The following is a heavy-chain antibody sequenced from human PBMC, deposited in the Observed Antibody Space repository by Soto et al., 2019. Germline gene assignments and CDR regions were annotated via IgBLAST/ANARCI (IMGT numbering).Heavy chain of an antibody. CDR3: ATLPPRIVVVVLPIPS. V-gene: IGHV4-4*02. CDR1: GGSISSTNR. CDR2: VYHTGST. J-gene: IGHJ4*02. Sequence: SETLSLTCVVSGGSISSTNRWTWVRQTPGKGLEWIGEVYHTGSTKYNPSLKNRVTMSVDKSNNQFSLNLKSVTAADTAVYYCATLPPRIVVVVLPIPSWGQGTLVTVSS. D-gene: IGHD2-15*01.